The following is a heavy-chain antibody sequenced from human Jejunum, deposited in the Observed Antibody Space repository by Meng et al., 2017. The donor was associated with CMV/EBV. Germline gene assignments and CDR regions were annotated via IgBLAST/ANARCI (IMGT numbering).Heavy chain of an antibody. CDR1: GFTSTNYA. V-gene: IGHV3-74*03. CDR3: VRGGIVFDY. CDR2: FTSDGIST. Sequence: EKQVLESGGGLVQPGGSLRLSCTVSGFTSTNYAMNWVRQAPGKGLEWVSSFTSDGISTMYADSVKGRFTISRDDAKNTLYLQMNSLKVEETAVYYCVRGGIVFDYWGQGALVIVSS. D-gene: IGHD1-26*01. J-gene: IGHJ4*02.